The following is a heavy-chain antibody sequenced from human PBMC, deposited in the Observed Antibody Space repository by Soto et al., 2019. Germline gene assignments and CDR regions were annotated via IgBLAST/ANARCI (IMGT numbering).Heavy chain of an antibody. J-gene: IGHJ3*02. CDR3: ASSDRTGGQHITYAFDI. D-gene: IGHD3-9*01. Sequence: ASVKVSCKASGYTFTSYDINWVRQATGQGLEWMGWMNPSSGNTGYAQKFQGRVTMTRNTSISTAYMELSSLRSEDTAVYYCASSDRTGGQHITYAFDIWGQGTMVTVSS. CDR1: GYTFTSYD. V-gene: IGHV1-8*01. CDR2: MNPSSGNT.